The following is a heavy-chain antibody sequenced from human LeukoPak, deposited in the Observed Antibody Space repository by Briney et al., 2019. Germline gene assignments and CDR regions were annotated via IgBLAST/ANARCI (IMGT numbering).Heavy chain of an antibody. CDR2: IYDSGST. V-gene: IGHV4-4*02. D-gene: IGHD5-18*01. CDR1: GVSISSSNW. J-gene: IGHJ4*02. Sequence: SETLSLTCVVSGVSISSSNWWSWVRQPPGKGLEWIGEIYDSGSTNYNPSLKSRVTISVDKSRNQFSLRLTSVTAADTAVYFCAIGHSKSDYWGQGTLVTVSS. CDR3: AIGHSKSDY.